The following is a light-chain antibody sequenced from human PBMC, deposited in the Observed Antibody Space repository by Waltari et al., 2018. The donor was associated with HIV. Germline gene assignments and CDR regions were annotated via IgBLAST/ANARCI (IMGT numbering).Light chain of an antibody. CDR3: QQANNFPLT. V-gene: IGKV1-12*01. J-gene: IGKJ3*01. Sequence: IQMTQSQSSVSAPLEAKFPSTCRAIPGVTSWSAWYQQKPGEAPKRLIDAASSFQSGVPSRFSGSGSGTEFTLTISSLQAEDVATYYCQQANNFPLTFGPGTKVDIK. CDR2: AAS. CDR1: PGVTSW.